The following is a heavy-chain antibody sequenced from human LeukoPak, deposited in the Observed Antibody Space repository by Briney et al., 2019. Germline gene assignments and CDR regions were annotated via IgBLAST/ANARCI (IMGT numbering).Heavy chain of an antibody. CDR2: ISTYSGNT. J-gene: IGHJ4*02. Sequence: ASVKVSCKASGYTFNNYDFSWVRQAPGQGLEWMGWISTYSGNTNYAQNLQGRLTMTTDTSTSTAYMELRSLRSDDTAVYYCARGSSSGRYGFDYWGQGTLVSVSS. D-gene: IGHD6-19*01. CDR1: GYTFNNYD. CDR3: ARGSSSGRYGFDY. V-gene: IGHV1-18*01.